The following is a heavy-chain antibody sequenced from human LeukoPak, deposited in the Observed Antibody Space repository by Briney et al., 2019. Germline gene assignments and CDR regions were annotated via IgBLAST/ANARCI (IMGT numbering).Heavy chain of an antibody. CDR1: GYTFTGYY. V-gene: IGHV1-2*02. J-gene: IGHJ6*03. CDR2: INPNSGRT. CDR3: ARDAASPYCSGGSCYSGGYYYYYMDV. D-gene: IGHD2-15*01. Sequence: ASVKVSCKASGYTFTGYYMHWVRQAPGQGLEWMGWINPNSGRTNYAQKFQGRVTMTRDKSISTAYMELSRLRSDDTAVYYCARDAASPYCSGGSCYSGGYYYYYMDVWGKGTTVTVSS.